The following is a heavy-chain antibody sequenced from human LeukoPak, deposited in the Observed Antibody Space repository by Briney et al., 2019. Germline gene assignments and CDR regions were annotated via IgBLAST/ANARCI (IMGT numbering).Heavy chain of an antibody. CDR1: GGSISIGTYY. CDR3: ARDSSGYLV. CDR2: IYTSGST. D-gene: IGHD3-22*01. V-gene: IGHV4-61*02. J-gene: IGHJ4*02. Sequence: SETLSLTCTVSGGSISIGTYYWSWIRQPAGKGLEWIGRIYTSGSTNYNPSLKSRVTISVDTSKNQFSLKLSSVTAADTAVYYCARDSSGYLVWGQGTLVTVSS.